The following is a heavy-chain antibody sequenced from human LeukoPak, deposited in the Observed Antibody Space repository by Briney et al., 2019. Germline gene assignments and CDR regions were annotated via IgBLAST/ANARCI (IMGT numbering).Heavy chain of an antibody. CDR1: GFTVSSNY. CDR2: IYSGGST. CDR3: ARGTVVTPSGAFDI. Sequence: GGSLRLSCAASGFTVSSNYMSWVRQAPGKWLEWVSVIYSGGSTYYADSVKGRFTISRDNSKNTLYLQMNSLRAEDTAVYYCARGTVVTPSGAFDIWGQGTMVTVSS. V-gene: IGHV3-66*02. D-gene: IGHD4-23*01. J-gene: IGHJ3*02.